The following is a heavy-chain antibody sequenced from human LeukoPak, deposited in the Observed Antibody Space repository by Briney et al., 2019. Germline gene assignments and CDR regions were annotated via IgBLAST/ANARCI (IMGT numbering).Heavy chain of an antibody. Sequence: SETLSLTCTVSRGSISSYYWSWLRQPPGKGLEWVGYIYYSGSTNYNPSLKSRVTISVDTSKNQFSLKLSSVTAADTAVYYCARHGDLLRTTVVNRHFDYWGQGTLVTVSS. D-gene: IGHD4-23*01. J-gene: IGHJ4*02. V-gene: IGHV4-59*08. CDR3: ARHGDLLRTTVVNRHFDY. CDR2: IYYSGST. CDR1: RGSISSYY.